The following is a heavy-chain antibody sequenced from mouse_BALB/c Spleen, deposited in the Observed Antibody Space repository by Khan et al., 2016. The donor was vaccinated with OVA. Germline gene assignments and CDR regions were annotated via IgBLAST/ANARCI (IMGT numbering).Heavy chain of an antibody. V-gene: IGHV14-3*02. Sequence: VQLQQSGAELVKPAASLKLSCTASGYNIKDIYIHWVKQRPEKGLERIRRTDPANGNTKYDPKFQGKATITADTSSNTVYLQLSSLTSEDTAVYYCRISTINAWGQGTTLTVSS. J-gene: IGHJ2*01. CDR1: GYNIKDIY. CDR2: TDPANGNT. CDR3: RISTINA.